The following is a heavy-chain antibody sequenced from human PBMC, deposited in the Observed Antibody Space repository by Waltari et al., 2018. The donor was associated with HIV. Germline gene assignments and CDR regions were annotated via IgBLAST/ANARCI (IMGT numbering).Heavy chain of an antibody. CDR2: INPDSGDT. CDR3: ARGEDISLTHLPPGFRLEF. Sequence: QTLLLQSASQVKTPGASATLSCKVSGDRFTTYFLSWLRQAPGQGFEWLGRINPDSGDTTYSQTFKTRVTMTRDTSSASTYMELTRLTSADTAIYFCARGEDISLTHLPPGFRLEFWGHGTLVTVSS. CDR1: GDRFTTYF. V-gene: IGHV1-2*06. J-gene: IGHJ4*01. D-gene: IGHD5-12*01.